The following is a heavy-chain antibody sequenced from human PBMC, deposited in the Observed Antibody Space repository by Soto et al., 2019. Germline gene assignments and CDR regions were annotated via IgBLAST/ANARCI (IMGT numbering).Heavy chain of an antibody. D-gene: IGHD3-10*01. V-gene: IGHV3-7*01. J-gene: IGHJ4*02. CDR3: ASLWFGEFLDY. CDR1: GFTFSSYW. Sequence: EVQLVESGGGLVQPGGSLRLSCAASGFTFSSYWMSWVRQAPGKGLEWVANIKQDGSEKYYVDSVKGRFTISSDNAKNSLYLQMNSLRAEDTAVYYCASLWFGEFLDYWGQGTLVTVSS. CDR2: IKQDGSEK.